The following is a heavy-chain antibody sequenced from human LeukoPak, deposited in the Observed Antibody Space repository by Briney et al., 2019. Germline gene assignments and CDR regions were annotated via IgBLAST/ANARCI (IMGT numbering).Heavy chain of an antibody. CDR3: AKDLAYSNSRF. CDR2: ISYDGSNK. CDR1: GYTFSSYA. D-gene: IGHD6-13*01. Sequence: PGRSLRLSCAASGYTFSSYAMHWVRQAPGKGLEWVAVISYDGSNKYYADSVKGRFTISRDNSKNTLYLQMNSLRAEDTAVYYCAKDLAYSNSRFWGQGTLVTVSS. J-gene: IGHJ4*02. V-gene: IGHV3-30-3*01.